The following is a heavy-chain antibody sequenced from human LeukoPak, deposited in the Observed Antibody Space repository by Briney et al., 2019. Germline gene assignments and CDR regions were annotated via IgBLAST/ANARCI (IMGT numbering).Heavy chain of an antibody. J-gene: IGHJ4*02. CDR3: ARHFRSAASQRSFDS. V-gene: IGHV4-4*09. CDR2: IYSGGST. D-gene: IGHD6-6*01. CDR1: GVYISSYY. Sequence: SETLSLTCTVSGVYISSYYWSWIRQPPAKGLEWVAYIYSGGSTNYNPTLKSRVTISVDTSKNQFSLKLSSVTAADTAVYYCARHFRSAASQRSFDSWGQGTLVTVSS.